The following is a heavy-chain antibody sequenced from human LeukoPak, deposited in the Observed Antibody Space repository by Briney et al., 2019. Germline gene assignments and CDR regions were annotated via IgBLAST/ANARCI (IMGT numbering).Heavy chain of an antibody. D-gene: IGHD4-17*01. CDR2: INYDGSST. J-gene: IGHJ4*02. V-gene: IGHV3-74*01. CDR3: ARDLLTQSYDFVDYY. Sequence: GGSLRLSCAASGFTFSSYWMHWVRQAPGKGLVWVSRINYDGSSTTYADSVKGRFTMSRDNAKNTLYLQMNSLRAEDTAVYYCARDLLTQSYDFVDYYWGQGTLVTVSS. CDR1: GFTFSSYW.